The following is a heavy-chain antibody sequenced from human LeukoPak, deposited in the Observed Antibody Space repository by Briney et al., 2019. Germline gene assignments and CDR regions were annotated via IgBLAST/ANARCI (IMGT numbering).Heavy chain of an antibody. D-gene: IGHD4-11*01. CDR3: ARVVYSHYWPEGMDV. CDR2: IYNSETT. Sequence: SETLSLTCTVSGDSISSYYWSWIRQPPGKGLEWIGCIYNSETTNYNPSLESRVTISEDTSKNPFSLMLTSVTAADTAVYYCARVVYSHYWPEGMDVWGQGTTVTVSS. CDR1: GDSISSYY. J-gene: IGHJ6*02. V-gene: IGHV4-59*01.